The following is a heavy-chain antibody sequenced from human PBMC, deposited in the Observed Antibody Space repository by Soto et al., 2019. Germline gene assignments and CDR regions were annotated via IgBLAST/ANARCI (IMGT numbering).Heavy chain of an antibody. CDR1: GYTFTGYY. D-gene: IGHD2-2*01. Sequence: GASVKVSCKASGYTFTGYYMHWVRQAPGQGLEWMGWINPNSGGTNYAQKFQGWVTMTRDTSISTAYMELSRLRSDDTAVYYCAVTRYCSSTILYQNLSDYAFDIWCQGIMVTVS. CDR2: INPNSGGT. V-gene: IGHV1-2*04. J-gene: IGHJ3*02. CDR3: AVTRYCSSTILYQNLSDYAFDI.